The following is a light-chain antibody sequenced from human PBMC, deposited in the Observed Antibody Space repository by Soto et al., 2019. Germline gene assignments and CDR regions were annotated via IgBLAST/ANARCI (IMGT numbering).Light chain of an antibody. V-gene: IGKV1-5*01. J-gene: IGKJ1*01. CDR2: DAS. CDR1: QRISSW. Sequence: EIQMTQSPSTLSASVGDRVIITCRASQRISSWLAWYQQKPGKAPKLLIYDASSLESGVPSRFSGSESGTEFTLTISSLQPDDFATYYCQQYNSYSWTFGQGTKVEIK. CDR3: QQYNSYSWT.